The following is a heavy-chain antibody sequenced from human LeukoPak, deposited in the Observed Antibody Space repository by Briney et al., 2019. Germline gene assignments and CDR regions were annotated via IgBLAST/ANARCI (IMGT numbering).Heavy chain of an antibody. D-gene: IGHD3-22*01. J-gene: IGHJ3*02. CDR1: GFSFSSYG. V-gene: IGHV3-30*18. CDR2: ISYDGSNK. CDR3: AKDRSTYYYDSSGYYPDAFDI. Sequence: GGSVRLSCAASGFSFSSYGIHWVRQAPGKGLEWVAVISYDGSNKYYADSVKGRFTISRDNSKNTLYLQMNSLRAEDTAVYYCAKDRSTYYYDSSGYYPDAFDIWGQGTMVSVSS.